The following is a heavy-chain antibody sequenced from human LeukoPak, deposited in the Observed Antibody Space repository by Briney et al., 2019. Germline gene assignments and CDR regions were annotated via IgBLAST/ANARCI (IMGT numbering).Heavy chain of an antibody. CDR2: IYYSGST. D-gene: IGHD6-13*01. CDR3: ARDLSSWWTQERGWTFDI. V-gene: IGHV4-39*07. CDR1: GGSISSSSYY. J-gene: IGHJ3*02. Sequence: PSETLSLTCTVSGGSISSSSYYWGWIRQPPGKGLEWIGSIYYSGSTYYNPSLKCRVTISVDTSKNQFSLKLSSVTAADTAVYYCARDLSSWWTQERGWTFDIWGQGTMVTVSS.